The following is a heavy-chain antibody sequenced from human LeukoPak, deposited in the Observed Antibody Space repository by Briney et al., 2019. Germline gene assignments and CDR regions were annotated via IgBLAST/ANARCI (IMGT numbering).Heavy chain of an antibody. CDR2: IYYSGST. CDR1: GGSISSYTNY. CDR3: ARHASVSRAFDI. J-gene: IGHJ3*02. D-gene: IGHD2-8*01. Sequence: ASETLSLTCTVSGGSISSYTNYWAWIRQSPGERLEWIGSIYYSGSTYYNPSLKSRVTISVDTSKNQFSLKLSSVTAADTAVYYCARHASVSRAFDIWGQGTMVTVSS. V-gene: IGHV4-39*01.